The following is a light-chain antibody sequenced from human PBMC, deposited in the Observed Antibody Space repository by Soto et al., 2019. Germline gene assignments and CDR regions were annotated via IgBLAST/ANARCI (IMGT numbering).Light chain of an antibody. CDR3: QHSNSYSEA. V-gene: IGKV1-5*03. Sequence: DIQMTQSPSTLSGSVGDSVPITCRASPPISRWVSWYQQNPGKAPKILISKASTLKTGVPSTGSGSGSWTEFTLTIISLQPPDFATYYCQHSNSYSEAFCPGTKV. CDR1: PPISRW. J-gene: IGKJ1*01. CDR2: KAS.